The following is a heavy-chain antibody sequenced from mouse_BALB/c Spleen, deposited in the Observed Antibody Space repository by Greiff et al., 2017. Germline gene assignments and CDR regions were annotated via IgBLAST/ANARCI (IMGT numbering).Heavy chain of an antibody. CDR1: GYSITSGYY. CDR3: ARGLRSLWYFDV. J-gene: IGHJ1*01. V-gene: IGHV3-6*02. Sequence: EVQLQESGPGLVKPSQSLSLTCSVTGYSITSGYYWNWIRQFPGNKLEWMGYISYDGSNNYNPSLKNRISITRDTSKNQFFLKLNSVTTEDTATSSCARGLRSLWYFDVWGEGTTVTVSS. CDR2: ISYDGSN.